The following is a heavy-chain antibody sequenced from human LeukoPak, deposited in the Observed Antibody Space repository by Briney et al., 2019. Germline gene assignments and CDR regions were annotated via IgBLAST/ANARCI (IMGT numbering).Heavy chain of an antibody. CDR1: GYTFTSYY. CDR3: ARDRPHDYYDSSGYMVGAFDI. Sequence: ASVKVSYKASGYTFTSYYMHWVRQAPGQGLEWMGIINPSGGSTSYAQKFQGRVTMTRDTSTSTVYMELSSLRSEDTAVYYCARDRPHDYYDSSGYMVGAFDIWGQGTMVTVSS. D-gene: IGHD3-22*01. CDR2: INPSGGST. J-gene: IGHJ3*02. V-gene: IGHV1-46*01.